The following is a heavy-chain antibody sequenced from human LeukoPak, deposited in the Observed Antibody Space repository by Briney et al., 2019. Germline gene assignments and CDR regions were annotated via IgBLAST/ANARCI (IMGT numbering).Heavy chain of an antibody. Sequence: GRSLRLSCAASGFTFSSYGMHWVRQAPGKGLEWVAVIWYDGSNKYYADSVKGRFTISRDNSKNTLYLQMNSLRTEDTAVYSCAKEYCGGGSCYEDYFDSWGQGTLVTVSS. CDR2: IWYDGSNK. CDR3: AKEYCGGGSCYEDYFDS. V-gene: IGHV3-33*06. CDR1: GFTFSSYG. J-gene: IGHJ4*02. D-gene: IGHD2-15*01.